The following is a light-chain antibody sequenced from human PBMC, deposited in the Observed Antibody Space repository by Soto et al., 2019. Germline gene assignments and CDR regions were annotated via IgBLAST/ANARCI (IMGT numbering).Light chain of an antibody. CDR3: QKYKSAPFT. CDR2: AAS. V-gene: IGKV1-27*01. CDR1: QGISNY. Sequence: DLQMTQSPPSLSASVGDRVTITCRASQGISNYLAWYQQKPGKVPKLLIYAASTLQSGVPSRFSGSGSGTDFTLTITSLQPEDVATYYCQKYKSAPFTFGPGTKVDIK. J-gene: IGKJ3*01.